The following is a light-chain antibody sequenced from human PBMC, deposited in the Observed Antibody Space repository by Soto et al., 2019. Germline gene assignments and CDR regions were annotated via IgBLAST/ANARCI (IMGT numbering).Light chain of an antibody. CDR1: QSISNH. CDR2: AAS. J-gene: IGKJ4*01. Sequence: DIQMTQSPSSLSASVEDRVMITFRASQSISNHLNWYQQKPGDVPKLLIYAASTVQSGGPSRFSGSGSGTDFTLTISSLQPEDVATYFCHRYNSVPLTFGGGTKVDIK. CDR3: HRYNSVPLT. V-gene: IGKV1-27*01.